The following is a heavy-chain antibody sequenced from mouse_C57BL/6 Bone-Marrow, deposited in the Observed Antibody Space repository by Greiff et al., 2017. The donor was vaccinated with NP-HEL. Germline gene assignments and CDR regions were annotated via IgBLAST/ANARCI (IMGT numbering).Heavy chain of an antibody. CDR1: GYTFTSYW. D-gene: IGHD2-4*01. Sequence: QVQLQQPGAELVMPGASVKLSCKASGYTFTSYWMHWVKQRPGQGLEWIGEIDPSDSYTNYNQKFKGKSTLTVDKSSSTAYMQLSSLTSEDSAVYYCAREGDYDYDYDGYYYAMDYWGQGTSVTVSS. CDR3: AREGDYDYDYDGYYYAMDY. CDR2: IDPSDSYT. J-gene: IGHJ4*01. V-gene: IGHV1-69*01.